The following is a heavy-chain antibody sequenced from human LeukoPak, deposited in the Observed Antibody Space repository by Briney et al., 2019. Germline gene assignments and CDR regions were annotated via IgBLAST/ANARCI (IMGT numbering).Heavy chain of an antibody. V-gene: IGHV3-23*01. Sequence: GGSLRLSCAASGFTFSSYAMSWVRQAPGKGLKWVSAISGSTGSTYYADSVKGRFTISRDNSKNTLYLQMNSLRAEDTAVYYCAKVLFYYGSYYFDYWGQGTLVTVSS. CDR3: AKVLFYYGSYYFDY. D-gene: IGHD3-10*01. J-gene: IGHJ4*02. CDR1: GFTFSSYA. CDR2: ISGSTGST.